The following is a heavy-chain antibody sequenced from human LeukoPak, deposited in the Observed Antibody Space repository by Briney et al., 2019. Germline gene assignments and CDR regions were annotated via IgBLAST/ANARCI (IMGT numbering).Heavy chain of an antibody. J-gene: IGHJ4*02. CDR1: GYSFPIYW. Sequence: GESLKISCKGSGYSFPIYWIGWVRQLPGKGLECMAIIYPGDSDTRYSPSFQGQVTISVDKSISTAYLQWSSLKASDTAMYYCARRSSSGSNFDYWGQGTLVTVSS. CDR3: ARRSSSGSNFDY. V-gene: IGHV5-51*01. D-gene: IGHD6-19*01. CDR2: IYPGDSDT.